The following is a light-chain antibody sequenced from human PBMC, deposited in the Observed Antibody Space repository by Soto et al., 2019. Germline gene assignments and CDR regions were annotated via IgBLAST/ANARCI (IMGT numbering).Light chain of an antibody. V-gene: IGKV3-15*01. Sequence: EIVLTQSPATLSFSPGERAALSCRASQSVSSYLAWYQQKPGQGPRLLIYGASTRATGIPARFSGSGSGTEFTLTISRLLSEDFAVYYCQQYNNWPRTFGGGTKVDI. J-gene: IGKJ4*01. CDR3: QQYNNWPRT. CDR1: QSVSSY. CDR2: GAS.